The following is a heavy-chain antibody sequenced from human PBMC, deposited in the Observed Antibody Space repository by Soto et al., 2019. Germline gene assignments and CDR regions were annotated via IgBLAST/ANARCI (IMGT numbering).Heavy chain of an antibody. CDR3: ARGDSTDCSNGVCSFFYNHDMDV. V-gene: IGHV1-2*04. CDR2: INPKSGGT. Sequence: ASVKVSCKASGYSFTDYLIHWVRQAPGQGLEWLGRINPKSGGTSTAQKFQGWVTMTTDTSISTASMELTRLTSDDTAIYYCARGDSTDCSNGVCSFFYNHDMDVWGQGTTVTVSS. J-gene: IGHJ6*02. CDR1: GYSFTDYL. D-gene: IGHD2-8*01.